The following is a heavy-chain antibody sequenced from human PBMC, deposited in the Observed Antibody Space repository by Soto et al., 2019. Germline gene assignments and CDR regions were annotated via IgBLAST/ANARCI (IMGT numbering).Heavy chain of an antibody. J-gene: IGHJ4*02. V-gene: IGHV1-18*01. CDR2: ISAYNGNT. CDR1: GYTFTNYG. D-gene: IGHD3-3*01. Sequence: QVQLVQSGVEVKKPGASVKVSCKASGYTFTNYGITWVRQAPGQGLEWRGWISAYNGNTNYAQKFQGRVTMTTYTSTSTAYMDLMSLRSDDTAVYYCARGGRFAVADTDYWGQGTLLTVSS. CDR3: ARGGRFAVADTDY.